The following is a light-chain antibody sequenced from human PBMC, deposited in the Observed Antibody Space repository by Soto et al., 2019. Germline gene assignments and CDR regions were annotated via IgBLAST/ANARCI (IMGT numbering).Light chain of an antibody. V-gene: IGKV1-39*01. CDR3: QQRYSTPFT. Sequence: DIQMTQSPCSLSASVGDRVTITCRASQSISSYLNWYQQKPAKAPKLLIYAASSLQSGVPSRFSGSGSGTDFTLTISSLQPEDFATYYCQQRYSTPFTFGPGTKVDIK. CDR2: AAS. J-gene: IGKJ3*01. CDR1: QSISSY.